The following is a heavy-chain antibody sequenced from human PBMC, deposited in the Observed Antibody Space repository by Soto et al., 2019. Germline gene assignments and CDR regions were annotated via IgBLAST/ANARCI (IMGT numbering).Heavy chain of an antibody. CDR2: IYYSGST. D-gene: IGHD5-18*01. Sequence: QVQLQESGPGLVKPSETLSLTCTVSGGSISSYYWSWIRQPPGKGLEWIGYIYYSGSTNYNPSLMSRVPISVDTSKNQLSLKLSSVISSDTAVYYCARRYGYSFAYWGQGTLVTVSS. J-gene: IGHJ4*02. CDR3: ARRYGYSFAY. V-gene: IGHV4-59*12. CDR1: GGSISSYY.